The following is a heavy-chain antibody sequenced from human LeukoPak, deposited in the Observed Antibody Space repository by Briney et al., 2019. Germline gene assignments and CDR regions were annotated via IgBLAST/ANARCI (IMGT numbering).Heavy chain of an antibody. Sequence: SETLSLTCAVYGGSFSGYYWSWIRQPAGKGLEWIGRIYTSGSTNYNPSLKSRVTMSVDTSKNQFSLKLSSVTAADTAVYYCARMDSSSWYYFDYWGQGTLVTVSS. CDR3: ARMDSSSWYYFDY. V-gene: IGHV4-59*10. J-gene: IGHJ4*02. CDR2: IYTSGST. CDR1: GGSFSGYY. D-gene: IGHD6-13*01.